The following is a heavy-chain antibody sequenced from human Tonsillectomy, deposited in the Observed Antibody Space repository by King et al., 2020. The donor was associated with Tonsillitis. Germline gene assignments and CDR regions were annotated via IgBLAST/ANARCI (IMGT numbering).Heavy chain of an antibody. V-gene: IGHV1-46*01. CDR1: GYTFTSYY. CDR2: INPSGGST. CDR3: ARRIAAAGTRLVNVFDI. Sequence: VQLVESGAEVKKPGASVKVSCKASGYTFTSYYMHWVRQAPGQGLEWMGIINPSGGSTSYAQEFQGRINMTRDTYTSTVYMELSSLRSEDTAVYYCARRIAAAGTRLVNVFDIWGQGTMVTVSS. D-gene: IGHD6-13*01. J-gene: IGHJ3*02.